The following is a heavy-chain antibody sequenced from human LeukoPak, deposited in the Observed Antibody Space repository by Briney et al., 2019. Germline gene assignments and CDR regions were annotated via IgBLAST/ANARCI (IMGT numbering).Heavy chain of an antibody. CDR2: IYYRSKWYN. D-gene: IGHD3-22*01. V-gene: IGHV6-1*01. CDR3: ARVESGYYDSSGYYFDY. Sequence: SQTLSLTCAISGDSVSSNSAAWHWITQSPSRGLEWLGRIYYRSKWYNDYAVSVKSRITINPDTSKNQFSLQLNSVTPEDTAVYYCARVESGYYDSSGYYFDYWGQGTLVTVSS. J-gene: IGHJ4*02. CDR1: GDSVSSNSAA.